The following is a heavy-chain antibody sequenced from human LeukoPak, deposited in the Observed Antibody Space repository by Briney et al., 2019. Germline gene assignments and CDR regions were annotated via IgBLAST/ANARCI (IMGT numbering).Heavy chain of an antibody. D-gene: IGHD6-19*01. V-gene: IGHV3-7*03. Sequence: QSGGSLRLSCAVSGVTFRNYWMSWVRQAPGKGLEWAANIDKEGNERSYVASVKGRFTISRDNAKNSLYLQMNSLGAEDTAMYYCASLLVAGVASVDYWGQGTLVTVSS. J-gene: IGHJ4*02. CDR2: IDKEGNER. CDR1: GVTFRNYW. CDR3: ASLLVAGVASVDY.